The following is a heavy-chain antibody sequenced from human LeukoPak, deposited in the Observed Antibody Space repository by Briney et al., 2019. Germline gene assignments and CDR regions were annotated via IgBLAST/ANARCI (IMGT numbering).Heavy chain of an antibody. J-gene: IGHJ4*02. D-gene: IGHD2-15*01. CDR1: GYTFTSYD. CDR3: ARGSDTVVVVAAEYYFDY. V-gene: IGHV1-8*01. CDR2: MNPNSGNT. Sequence: ASVKVSCKASGYTFTSYDINWVRQATGQGLEWMGWMNPNSGNTGYAQKFQGRVTMTRNTSISTAYMELSSLRSEDTAVYYCARGSDTVVVVAAEYYFDYWGQGTLVTVSS.